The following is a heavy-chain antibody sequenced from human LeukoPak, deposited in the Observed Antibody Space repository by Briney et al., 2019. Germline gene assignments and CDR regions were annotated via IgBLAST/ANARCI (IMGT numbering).Heavy chain of an antibody. D-gene: IGHD3-10*01. Sequence: PGGSLRLSCAASGFTFDDYAMHWVRQAPGKGLEWVSGISWNSGSIGYADSVKGRFTISRDNAKNSLYLQMNSLRAEDTALYYCAKGMVRGVIGPDYWGQGTLVTVSS. CDR1: GFTFDDYA. V-gene: IGHV3-9*01. CDR2: ISWNSGSI. J-gene: IGHJ4*02. CDR3: AKGMVRGVIGPDY.